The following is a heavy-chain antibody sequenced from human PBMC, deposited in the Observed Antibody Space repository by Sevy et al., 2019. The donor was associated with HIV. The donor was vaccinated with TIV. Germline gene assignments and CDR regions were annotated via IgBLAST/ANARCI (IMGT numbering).Heavy chain of an antibody. J-gene: IGHJ4*02. D-gene: IGHD4-17*01. Sequence: GESLKISCAASGFTFSSYGMHWVRQAPGKGLEWVAVISYDGSNKYYADSVKGRFTISRDNSKNTLYLQMNSLRAEDTAVYYCAKAAGYGDYVYYFDYWGQGTLVTVSS. CDR2: ISYDGSNK. CDR1: GFTFSSYG. CDR3: AKAAGYGDYVYYFDY. V-gene: IGHV3-30*18.